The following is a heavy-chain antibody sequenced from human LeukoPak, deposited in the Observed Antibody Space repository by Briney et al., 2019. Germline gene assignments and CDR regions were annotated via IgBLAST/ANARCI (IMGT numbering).Heavy chain of an antibody. V-gene: IGHV1-8*03. CDR3: ARGHPYCSSTSCSHDAFDI. J-gene: IGHJ3*02. Sequence: GASVKVSCKASGGTFSSYDINWVRQATGQGLEWMGWMNPNSGNTGYAQKFQGRVTITRNTSISTAYMELSSLRSEDTAVYYCARGHPYCSSTSCSHDAFDIWGQGTMVTVSS. CDR1: GGTFSSYD. CDR2: MNPNSGNT. D-gene: IGHD2-2*01.